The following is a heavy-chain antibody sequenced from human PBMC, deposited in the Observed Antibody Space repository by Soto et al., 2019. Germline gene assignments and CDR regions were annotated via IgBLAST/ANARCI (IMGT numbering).Heavy chain of an antibody. D-gene: IGHD7-27*01. CDR1: GYTFTSYD. V-gene: IGHV1-8*01. J-gene: IGHJ6*02. CDR3: ASRPWANYYSYGMDV. CDR2: MNPNSGNT. Sequence: QVQLVQSGAEVKKPGASVKVSCKASGYTFTSYDINWVRQATGQGLEWMGWMNPNSGNTGYAQKFQGRVTMTRNTSXXTAYMELSSLRSEDTAGYYCASRPWANYYSYGMDVWGQGTTVTVSS.